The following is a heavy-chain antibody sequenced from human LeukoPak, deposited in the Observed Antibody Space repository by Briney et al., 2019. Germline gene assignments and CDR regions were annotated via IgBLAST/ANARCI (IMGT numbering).Heavy chain of an antibody. D-gene: IGHD2-15*01. CDR2: INTNTGNP. Sequence: GASVKVSCKASGYTFTNYAMNWVRQAPGQGLEWMGWINTNTGNPTYAQGFTGRFVFSLDTSVSTAYLQISSLKAEDTAVYYCARRGYCSGGSCLTIDYWGQGTLVTVSS. CDR3: ARRGYCSGGSCLTIDY. V-gene: IGHV7-4-1*02. CDR1: GYTFTNYA. J-gene: IGHJ4*02.